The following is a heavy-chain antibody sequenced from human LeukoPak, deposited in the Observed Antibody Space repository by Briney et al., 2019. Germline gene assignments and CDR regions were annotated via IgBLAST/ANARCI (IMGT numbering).Heavy chain of an antibody. Sequence: GGSLRLSCAASGFTFSSFAMTWVRQAPGKGLEWVSAISNSGGRTYYADSVKGRFTISRDNSMKMVYLQMNSLRAEDTAVYYCTSPTQYYDRPIYHWGQGTLATVSS. J-gene: IGHJ1*01. V-gene: IGHV3-23*01. CDR3: TSPTQYYDRPIYH. CDR2: ISNSGGRT. CDR1: GFTFSSFA. D-gene: IGHD3-16*01.